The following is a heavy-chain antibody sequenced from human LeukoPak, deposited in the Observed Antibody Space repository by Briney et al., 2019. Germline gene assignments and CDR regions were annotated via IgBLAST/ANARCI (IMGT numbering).Heavy chain of an antibody. V-gene: IGHV3-23*01. J-gene: IGHJ4*02. CDR1: GFTFSSYA. D-gene: IGHD3-3*01. Sequence: PGGPLRLSCAASGFTFSSYAMSWVRQAPGKGLEWVSAISGSGGSTYYADSVKGRFTISRDNSKNTLYLQLNSLRVEDTALYYCAKDPSYEMIDYWGQGTLVTVSS. CDR2: ISGSGGST. CDR3: AKDPSYEMIDY.